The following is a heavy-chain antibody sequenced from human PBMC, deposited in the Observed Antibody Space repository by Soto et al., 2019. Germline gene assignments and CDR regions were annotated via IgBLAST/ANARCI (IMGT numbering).Heavy chain of an antibody. CDR2: IYPSGSS. V-gene: IGHV4-4*02. CDR1: GDSISSSNW. CDR3: AQSRCSSSPCPTGYFDR. Sequence: QVQLQESGPGLVKPSGTLSLTCAVSGDSISSSNWWNWVRQPPGKGLEWIGEIYPSGSSHYNPSPKSRSTISVDKSRNQFSLNLSSVPAADTAVYYCAQSRCSSSPCPTGYFDRWGQGTLITVSS. J-gene: IGHJ4*02. D-gene: IGHD2-2*01.